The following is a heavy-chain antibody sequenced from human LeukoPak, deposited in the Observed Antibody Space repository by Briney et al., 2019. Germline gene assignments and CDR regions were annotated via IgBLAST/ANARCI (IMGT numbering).Heavy chain of an antibody. CDR2: ISAYNGNT. V-gene: IGHV1-18*01. J-gene: IGHJ4*02. Sequence: ASVKVSCKASGYTFTSYGISWVRQAPGQGLEWMGWISAYNGNTNYAQNLQGRVTMTTDTSTTTAYMELRSLRSDDTAVYYCARSSYYDSSGYVDYWGQGTLVTVSS. CDR3: ARSSYYDSSGYVDY. CDR1: GYTFTSYG. D-gene: IGHD3-22*01.